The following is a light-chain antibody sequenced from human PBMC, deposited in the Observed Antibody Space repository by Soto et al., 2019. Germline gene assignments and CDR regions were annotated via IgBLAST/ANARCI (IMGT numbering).Light chain of an antibody. CDR2: SNN. CDR1: SSNIETND. V-gene: IGLV1-47*02. J-gene: IGLJ1*01. Sequence: QSVLTQPPSASGTPGQRFTISCSGISSNIETNDIYWHQHLPGTAPKLLIYSNNKRPSGVPDRFSGSKSGTSASLAISGLRSEDEADYYCAAWDARLSGCYVFGTGTKVTVL. CDR3: AAWDARLSGCYV.